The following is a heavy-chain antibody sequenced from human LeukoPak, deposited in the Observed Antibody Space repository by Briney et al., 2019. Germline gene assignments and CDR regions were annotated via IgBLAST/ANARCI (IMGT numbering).Heavy chain of an antibody. Sequence: SETLSLTCAVYGGSFSGYYWSWIRQHPGKGLECIGEINRSGSTNYNPSLKSRVTISIDTSNNQFPLRPSSVAAWGTAWCYCGRYPPGVGYSYGYGIDYWGQGTLVTVSS. CDR3: GRYPPGVGYSYGYGIDY. J-gene: IGHJ4*02. V-gene: IGHV4-34*01. D-gene: IGHD5-18*01. CDR2: INRSGST. CDR1: GGSFSGYY.